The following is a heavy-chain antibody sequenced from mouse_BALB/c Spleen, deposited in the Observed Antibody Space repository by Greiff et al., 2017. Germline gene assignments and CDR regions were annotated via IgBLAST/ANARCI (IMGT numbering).Heavy chain of an antibody. D-gene: IGHD2-3*01. CDR2: ISTYYGDA. V-gene: IGHV1S137*01. CDR3: AREDDGYYVVLGY. Sequence: QVQLQQSGAELVRPGVSVKISCKGSGYTFTDYAMHWVKQSHAKSLEWIGVISTYYGDASYNQKFKGKATMTVDKSSSTAYMELARLTSEDSAIYYCAREDDGYYVVLGYWGQGTTLTVSS. CDR1: GYTFTDYA. J-gene: IGHJ2*01.